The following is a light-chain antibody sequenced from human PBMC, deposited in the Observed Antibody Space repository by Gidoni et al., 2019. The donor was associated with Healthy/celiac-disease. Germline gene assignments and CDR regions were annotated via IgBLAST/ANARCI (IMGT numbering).Light chain of an antibody. CDR3: CSYAGSYTFEGV. Sequence: QSALTQPRSVSGSPGQSAPISCTGTSSDVGGYNYVSWYQQHPGKAPKLMIYDVSKRPSGVPDRFSGSKSGNTASLTISGLQAEDEADYYCCSYAGSYTFEGVFGGGTKLTVL. CDR2: DVS. CDR1: SSDVGGYNY. V-gene: IGLV2-11*01. J-gene: IGLJ2*01.